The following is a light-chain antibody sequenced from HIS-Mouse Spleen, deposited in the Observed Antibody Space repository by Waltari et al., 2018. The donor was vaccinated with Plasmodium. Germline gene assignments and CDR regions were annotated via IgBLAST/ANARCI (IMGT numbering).Light chain of an antibody. V-gene: IGLV3-27*01. CDR3: YAAADNNLV. CDR1: VLAKKY. J-gene: IGLJ3*02. Sequence: SYELTQPSSVSVSPGQTARITCSGDVLAKKYARWFQQKPGQAPVLVIYKDSERPSGIPGRFSGPSSGTTVTLTISGAQVEDEADYYCYAAADNNLVFGGGTKLTVL. CDR2: KDS.